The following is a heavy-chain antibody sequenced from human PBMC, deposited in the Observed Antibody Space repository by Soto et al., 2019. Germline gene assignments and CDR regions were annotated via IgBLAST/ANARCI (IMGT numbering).Heavy chain of an antibody. D-gene: IGHD6-13*01. CDR3: ARSRVAAAGTSWFGP. V-gene: IGHV1-18*01. Sequence: QVQLVQSGAEVKKPGASVKVSCKASGYTFTSYGISWVRQAPGQGLEWMGWISAYNGNTNYAQKLQGRGTMTTDTSTSTGYLEVRRLRSYDTAVYYWARSRVAAAGTSWFGPWGQGTLVTVSS. CDR2: ISAYNGNT. J-gene: IGHJ5*02. CDR1: GYTFTSYG.